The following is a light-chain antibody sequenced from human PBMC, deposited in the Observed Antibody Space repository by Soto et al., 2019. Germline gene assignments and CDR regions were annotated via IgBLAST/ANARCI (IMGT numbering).Light chain of an antibody. CDR3: QKYDRAPRT. Sequence: DIQMTQSPSSLSASAGDRVTITCRASEGIRNHLAWYQQKAGKAPKLLIYAASTLQSGVPSRFSGSGSGTDFTLTISSLQPEDVATYYCQKYDRAPRTFGQGTKVEIK. CDR2: AAS. CDR1: EGIRNH. V-gene: IGKV1-27*01. J-gene: IGKJ1*01.